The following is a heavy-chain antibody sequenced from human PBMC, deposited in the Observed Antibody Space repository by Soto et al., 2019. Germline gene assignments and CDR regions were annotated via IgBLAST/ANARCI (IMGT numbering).Heavy chain of an antibody. CDR2: VYYSGST. CDR3: ARLEGLATISYYFDY. CDR1: GGSVSSSSYY. Sequence: SETLSLTCTVSGGSVSSSSYYLGWVRQPPGKGLEWIGSVYYSGSTYYNPSLESRVTISVDKSKNQFSLKLMSLSAADTAVYYCARLEGLATISYYFDYWGQGALVTVSS. D-gene: IGHD3-9*01. V-gene: IGHV4-39*01. J-gene: IGHJ4*02.